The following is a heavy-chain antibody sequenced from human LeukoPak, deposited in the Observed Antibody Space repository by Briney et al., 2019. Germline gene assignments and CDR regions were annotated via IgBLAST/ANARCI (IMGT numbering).Heavy chain of an antibody. J-gene: IGHJ4*02. V-gene: IGHV3-30*02. CDR2: VRSDGGIK. CDR1: GFTFSNYG. D-gene: IGHD4-23*01. Sequence: GGSLRLSCAASGFTFSNYGIHWVRQAPGKGLEWVAFVRSDGGIKYYADSVKGRFTISRDNSRTTVYLQMNSLRAEDTAVYYCARDARDGYGGNPFGYWGQGTLVTVSS. CDR3: ARDARDGYGGNPFGY.